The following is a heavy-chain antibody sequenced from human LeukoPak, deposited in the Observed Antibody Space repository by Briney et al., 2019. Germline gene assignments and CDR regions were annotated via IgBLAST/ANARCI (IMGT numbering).Heavy chain of an antibody. V-gene: IGHV1-2*02. CDR3: ATVDYYDSSGYPFDY. J-gene: IGHJ4*02. CDR2: INPNSGGT. D-gene: IGHD3-22*01. Sequence: ASVKVSCKASGYTFTGYYMHWVRQAPGQGLEWMGWINPNSGGTNYAQKFQGRVTMTRDTSISTAYMELSRLRSDDTAVYYCATVDYYDSSGYPFDYWGQGTLVTVSS. CDR1: GYTFTGYY.